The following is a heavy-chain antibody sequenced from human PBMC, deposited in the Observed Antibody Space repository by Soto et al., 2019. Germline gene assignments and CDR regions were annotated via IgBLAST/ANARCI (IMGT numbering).Heavy chain of an antibody. J-gene: IGHJ4*01. V-gene: IGHV4-59*01. CDR2: IYYSGST. D-gene: IGHD3-22*01. CDR3: ARLGGHYQAFDR. CDR1: GGSISSYY. Sequence: SETLSLTCTVSGGSISSYYWSWIRQPPGKGLEWIGYIYYSGSTNYNPSLKSRVTISVDTSKNQFSLKLSSVTAADTAVYYCARLGGHYQAFDRWGQGTLVTVS.